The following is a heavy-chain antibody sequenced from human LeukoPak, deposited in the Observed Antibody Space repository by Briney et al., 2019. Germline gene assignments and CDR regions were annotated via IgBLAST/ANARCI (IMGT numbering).Heavy chain of an antibody. CDR3: AGGRTDIVVVPATLRNYYFDY. CDR2: IMPMFGKA. V-gene: IGHV1-69*06. CDR1: GGTFISYD. D-gene: IGHD2-2*01. J-gene: IGHJ4*02. Sequence: ASVKVSCKASGGTFISYDISWVRQAPGQGLDWMGGIMPMFGKANYAQKFQGRVTTTADKATSTAYMELSSLRSEDTAVYYCAGGRTDIVVVPATLRNYYFDYWGQGTLVTVSS.